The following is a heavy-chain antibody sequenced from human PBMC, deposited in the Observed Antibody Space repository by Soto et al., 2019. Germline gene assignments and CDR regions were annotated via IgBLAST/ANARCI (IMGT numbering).Heavy chain of an antibody. J-gene: IGHJ4*02. V-gene: IGHV3-23*01. Sequence: EVQLLKSGGGFIQPGGSLGLSCAASGFTFSNSVMAWVRQAPGKGLEWVSAISATGTISFYGDSVKGRFTVSRDNSKDTLYLHMGSLRADDTALYYCAKMAWLGDPPGGDFWGQGTLVTVSS. CDR3: AKMAWLGDPPGGDF. CDR1: GFTFSNSV. D-gene: IGHD3-10*01. CDR2: ISATGTIS.